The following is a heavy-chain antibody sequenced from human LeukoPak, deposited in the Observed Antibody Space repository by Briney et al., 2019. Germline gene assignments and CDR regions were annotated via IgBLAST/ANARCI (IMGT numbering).Heavy chain of an antibody. Sequence: PSETLSLTCTVSGASLNSYYWSWIRQPAGKGLEWIGRIYSGGSTNYNPSLKSRVTLSVDTFKNQFSLRLSSLTVADTAVYYCAREGRYGDYEGYWGQGTLVTVSS. CDR2: IYSGGST. CDR1: GASLNSYY. V-gene: IGHV4-4*07. D-gene: IGHD4-17*01. J-gene: IGHJ4*02. CDR3: AREGRYGDYEGY.